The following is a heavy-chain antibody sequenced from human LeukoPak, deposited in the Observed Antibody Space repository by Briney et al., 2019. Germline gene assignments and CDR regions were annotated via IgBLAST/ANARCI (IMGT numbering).Heavy chain of an antibody. CDR3: ARGVLGANKHFDY. D-gene: IGHD1-26*01. J-gene: IGHJ4*02. Sequence: SETLSLTCAVYGGSFSGYYWSWIRQPPGKGLEWIGEINHSGSTNYNPSLKSRVTISVDTSKNQFSLKLSSVTAADTAVYYCARGVLGANKHFDYWGQGTLVTVSS. CDR2: INHSGST. V-gene: IGHV4-34*01. CDR1: GGSFSGYY.